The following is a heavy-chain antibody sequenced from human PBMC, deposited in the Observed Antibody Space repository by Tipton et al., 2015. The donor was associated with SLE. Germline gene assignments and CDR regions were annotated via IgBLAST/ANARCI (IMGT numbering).Heavy chain of an antibody. V-gene: IGHV4-39*07. Sequence: TLSLTCTVSGGSIRSSSYYWSWIRQPPGKGLEWIGSIYYSGSTYYNPSLRSRVAISVDTSKSQFSLILNSLTGADTAVYYCARGIATGAIFGVVPLFWGQGRMVSVSS. J-gene: IGHJ3*01. CDR1: GGSIRSSSYY. CDR2: IYYSGST. CDR3: ARGIATGAIFGVVPLF. D-gene: IGHD3-3*01.